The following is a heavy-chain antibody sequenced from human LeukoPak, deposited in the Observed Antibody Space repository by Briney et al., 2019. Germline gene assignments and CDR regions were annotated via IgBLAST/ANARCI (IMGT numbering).Heavy chain of an antibody. J-gene: IGHJ3*01. CDR3: ARHPGVGANDTFDL. Sequence: SETLSLTCTVSGASISTYYWSWIRQPPGKGLEWIGYVYNSGNTYYNPSLNSRASISEDTSKNQLSLKVNSVTAADTAVYYCARHPGVGANDTFDLWGQGTMVTVSS. V-gene: IGHV4-59*08. D-gene: IGHD1-26*01. CDR1: GASISTYY. CDR2: VYNSGNT.